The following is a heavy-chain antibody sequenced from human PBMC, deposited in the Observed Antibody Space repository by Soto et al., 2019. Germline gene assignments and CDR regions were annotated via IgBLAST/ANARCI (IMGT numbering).Heavy chain of an antibody. J-gene: IGHJ5*02. CDR2: INPNGGST. CDR3: ARDEAIAAAGLFDP. Sequence: GSVKDSCKAYGYTFTSYYMPWVRQAPGQGLEWMGRINPNGGSTSYAQKLQGRVTMTTDTSTSTAYMELRSLRSDDTAVYYCARDEAIAAAGLFDPWGQGTLVTVSS. V-gene: IGHV1-46*01. CDR1: GYTFTSYY. D-gene: IGHD6-13*01.